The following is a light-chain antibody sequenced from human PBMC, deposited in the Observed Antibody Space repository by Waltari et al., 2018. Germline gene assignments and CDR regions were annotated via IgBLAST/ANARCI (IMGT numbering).Light chain of an antibody. J-gene: IGKJ1*01. CDR1: QSVSSSY. CDR2: GAS. Sequence: EIVLTQSPGTLSLSPGERVTLSCRASQSVSSSYLAWYQQKPGQAPRLLIYGASTRATGIPDRFSGSGSGTDFTLTISRLEPEDFAVYYCQQYDTSLWTFGQGTKVGIK. V-gene: IGKV3-20*01. CDR3: QQYDTSLWT.